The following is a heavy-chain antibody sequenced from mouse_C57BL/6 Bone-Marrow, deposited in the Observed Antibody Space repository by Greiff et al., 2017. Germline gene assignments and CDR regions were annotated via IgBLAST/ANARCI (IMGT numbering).Heavy chain of an antibody. D-gene: IGHD1-1*01. CDR1: GYTFTGYW. CDR2: ILPGRGST. Sequence: QVQLQQSGAELMKPGASVKLSCKATGYTFTGYWIEWVKQRPGHGLEWIGEILPGRGSTNYNEKFKGKATFTADTSSNTAYMQLSSLTTEDSAIYYCAKPLHYYGSSSYYFDYWCQCTTRTVSS. V-gene: IGHV1-9*01. CDR3: AKPLHYYGSSSYYFDY. J-gene: IGHJ2*01.